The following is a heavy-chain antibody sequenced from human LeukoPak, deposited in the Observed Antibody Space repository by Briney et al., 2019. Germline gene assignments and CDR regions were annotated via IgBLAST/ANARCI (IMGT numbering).Heavy chain of an antibody. V-gene: IGHV3-74*01. CDR2: INSDGSST. CDR3: ARALYCSSTSCPNWFDP. Sequence: GGSLRLSCAASGFTFSSYWIHWVRQAPGKWLVWVSRINSDGSSTSYADSVKGRFTISRDNAKNTLYLQMNSLRAEDTAVYYCARALYCSSTSCPNWFDPWGQGTLVTASS. CDR1: GFTFSSYW. D-gene: IGHD2-2*01. J-gene: IGHJ5*02.